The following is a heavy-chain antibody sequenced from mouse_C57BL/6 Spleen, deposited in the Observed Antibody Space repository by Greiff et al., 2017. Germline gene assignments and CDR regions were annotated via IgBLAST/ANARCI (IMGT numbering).Heavy chain of an antibody. CDR1: GYSFTGYY. J-gene: IGHJ3*01. V-gene: IGHV1-43*01. Sequence: EVKLQQSGPELVKPGASVKISCKASGYSFTGYYMHWVKQSSEKSLEWIGEINPSTGGTSYNQKFKGKATLTVDKSSSTAYMQLKSLTSEDSAVYYCAREGGNYGFAYWGQGTLVTVSA. CDR2: INPSTGGT. CDR3: AREGGNYGFAY. D-gene: IGHD2-1*01.